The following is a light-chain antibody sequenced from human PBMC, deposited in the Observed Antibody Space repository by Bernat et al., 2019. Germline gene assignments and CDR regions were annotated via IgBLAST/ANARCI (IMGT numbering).Light chain of an antibody. V-gene: IGKV2D-29*01. CDR3: MQSIQLPHT. Sequence: DIVMTQTPLSLSVTPGQPASISCKSSESLLHSNGKTFLSWYLQKAGQPPQVLIYEVSNRFSGVPKRFSGSGSGTDFTRKISRVEAGDGGVYYCMQSIQLPHTFGGGTRLEIK. J-gene: IGKJ4*01. CDR1: ESLLHSNGKTF. CDR2: EVS.